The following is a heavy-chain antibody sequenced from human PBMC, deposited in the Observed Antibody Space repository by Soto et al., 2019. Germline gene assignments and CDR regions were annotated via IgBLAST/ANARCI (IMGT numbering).Heavy chain of an antibody. CDR1: GFTFSTYA. CDR3: AKDRLAGGFDS. J-gene: IGHJ4*02. D-gene: IGHD3-16*01. CDR2: VSATAGTT. Sequence: GGSLRLSCAASGFTFSTYAMSWVRQAPGKGLEWVALVSATAGTTCYTDSVKGRSTISRDNSRTTVYLQMNSLRADDTAVYYCAKDRLAGGFDSWGQGTLVTVSS. V-gene: IGHV3-23*01.